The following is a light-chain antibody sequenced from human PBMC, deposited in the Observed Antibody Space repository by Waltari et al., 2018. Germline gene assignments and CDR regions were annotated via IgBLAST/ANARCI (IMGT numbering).Light chain of an antibody. Sequence: SYVLTQPPSVSVAPGQTATITCGGDNIETKHVHWYQQKPGQAPLLVVYADYVRPSGIPDRFSGTTSGNTATLTISRVEAGGEADYYCQVWDDSSNHWVFGGGTKLTVL. CDR3: QVWDDSSNHWV. J-gene: IGLJ3*02. CDR2: ADY. V-gene: IGLV3-21*02. CDR1: NIETKH.